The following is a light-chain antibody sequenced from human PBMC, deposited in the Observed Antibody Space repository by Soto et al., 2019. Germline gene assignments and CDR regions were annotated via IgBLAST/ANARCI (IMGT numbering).Light chain of an antibody. Sequence: EIVLTQSPATLSLSPGERATLSCRASQGVSSYLAWYQQKPGQPPRLLIYDASNRATGIPARFSGSGSGTDFTLTISSLEPEDFAVYYCQQRSNWPLTFGGGTKVEI. CDR2: DAS. CDR1: QGVSSY. CDR3: QQRSNWPLT. V-gene: IGKV3-11*01. J-gene: IGKJ4*01.